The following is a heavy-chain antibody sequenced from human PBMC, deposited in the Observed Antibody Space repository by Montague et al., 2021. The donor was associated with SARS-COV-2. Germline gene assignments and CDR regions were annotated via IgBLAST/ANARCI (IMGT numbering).Heavy chain of an antibody. V-gene: IGHV4-39*07. J-gene: IGHJ4*02. CDR3: ARVRLFYYLDY. Sequence: SETLSLTCTVSGGSISSSSYYWGWIRQPPGKGLEWIGSIYYSGSTYCNPSLKSRVTISVDTSNNLFSLRLSSVTAADTAMYFCARVRLFYYLDYWGQGTLVTVSS. CDR2: IYYSGST. CDR1: GGSISSSSYY. D-gene: IGHD2/OR15-2a*01.